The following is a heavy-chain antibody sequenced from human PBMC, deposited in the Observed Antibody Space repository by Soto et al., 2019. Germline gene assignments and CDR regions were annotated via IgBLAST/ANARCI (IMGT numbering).Heavy chain of an antibody. J-gene: IGHJ4*02. V-gene: IGHV4-30-2*01. D-gene: IGHD3-22*01. Sequence: QLQLQESGSGLVKPSQTLSLTCAVSGGSISSGGYSWSWIRQPPGKGLEWIGYIYHSGSTYYNPSLKSRVTISVDRSKNQFSLKLSSVTAADTAVYYCARAPYYYETDGYYFDYWGQGTLVTVSS. CDR1: GGSISSGGYS. CDR2: IYHSGST. CDR3: ARAPYYYETDGYYFDY.